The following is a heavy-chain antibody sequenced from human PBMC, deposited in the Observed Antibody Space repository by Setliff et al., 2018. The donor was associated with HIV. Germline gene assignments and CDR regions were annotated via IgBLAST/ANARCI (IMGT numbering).Heavy chain of an antibody. V-gene: IGHV4-61*09. J-gene: IGHJ6*02. CDR2: IYTSGST. D-gene: IGHD3-9*01. CDR3: ARTDWARTSYYYYYGMNV. CDR1: GGSISSGSYY. Sequence: PSETLSLTCTVSGGSISSGSYYWSWIRQPAGKGLEWIGHIYTSGSTNYNPSLKSRVTISVDTSKNQFSLKLSSVTAADTAVYYCARTDWARTSYYYYYGMNVWGQGTTFTVSS.